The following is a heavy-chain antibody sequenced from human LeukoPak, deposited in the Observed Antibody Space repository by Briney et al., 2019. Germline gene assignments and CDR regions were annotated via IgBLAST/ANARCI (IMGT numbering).Heavy chain of an antibody. J-gene: IGHJ3*02. Sequence: GASVKVSCKASEGTFSSYAISWVRQAPGQGLEWMGGIIPIFGTANYAQKFQGRVTITADKSTRTAYMELSSLRSEDTAVYYCARVRSDAFDIWGQGTMVTVSS. CDR2: IIPIFGTA. CDR3: ARVRSDAFDI. CDR1: EGTFSSYA. V-gene: IGHV1-69*06.